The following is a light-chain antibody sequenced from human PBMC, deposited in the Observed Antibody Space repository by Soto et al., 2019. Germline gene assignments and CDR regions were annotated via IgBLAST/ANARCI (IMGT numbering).Light chain of an antibody. V-gene: IGKV2D-29*02. Sequence: DVVMPQTPLSLSVATGPPASISCKSSQSLLHITGETFLFWYLKKPGQSPQLLIYEVSTRVSGVPDRFSGSGSGTDFTLEISRVETDDVGIYYCMQSTQLPPTFGQGTRLEIK. CDR3: MQSTQLPPT. CDR2: EVS. CDR1: QSLLHITGETF. J-gene: IGKJ5*01.